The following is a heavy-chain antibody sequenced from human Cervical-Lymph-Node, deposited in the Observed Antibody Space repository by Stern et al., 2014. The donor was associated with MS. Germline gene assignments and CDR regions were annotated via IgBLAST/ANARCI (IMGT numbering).Heavy chain of an antibody. J-gene: IGHJ3*01. V-gene: IGHV4-61*02. CDR3: ARGDRRLRAFDL. CDR2: IYTSGSA. CDR1: GASMTTGSYY. D-gene: IGHD2-21*02. Sequence: VQLVESGPGLVKPSQTLSLTCTVSGASMTTGSYYWNWIRQPAGKGVEWIGQIYTSGSASYHPSLKNRLSTSVDTSKNQFSLILSSVTAADTAVYYCARGDRRLRAFDLWGQGTMVTVSS.